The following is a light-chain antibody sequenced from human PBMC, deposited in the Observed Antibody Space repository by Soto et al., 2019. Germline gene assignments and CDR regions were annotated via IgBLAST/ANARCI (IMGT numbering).Light chain of an antibody. V-gene: IGKV1-5*03. CDR3: QQSYNTSRT. Sequence: DIQMTQSPSTLSGSVGDRVTITCRASQTISSWLAWYQQKPGKAPKLLIYKASTLQSGVPSRFSGSGSGTDFTLTIISLQPEDFATYYCQQSYNTSRTFGQGTKVDIK. CDR2: KAS. J-gene: IGKJ1*01. CDR1: QTISSW.